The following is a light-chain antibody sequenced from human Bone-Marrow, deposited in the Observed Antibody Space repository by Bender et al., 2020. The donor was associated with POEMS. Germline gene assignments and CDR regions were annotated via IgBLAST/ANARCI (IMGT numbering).Light chain of an antibody. CDR3: SSYAGSRTYV. CDR2: EGS. CDR1: SSDVGSYNL. J-gene: IGLJ1*01. Sequence: QSALTQPASVSGSPGQSITISCTGTSSDVGSYNLVSWYQQHPGKAPKLMIYEGSKRPSGVSNRFSGSKSGNTASLTISGLQAADEADYYCSSYAGSRTYVFGSGTKVTVL. V-gene: IGLV2-23*01.